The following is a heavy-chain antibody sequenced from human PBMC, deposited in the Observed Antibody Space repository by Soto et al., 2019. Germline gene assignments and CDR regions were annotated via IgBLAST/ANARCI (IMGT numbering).Heavy chain of an antibody. CDR1: GYTFTSYG. D-gene: IGHD3-10*02. J-gene: IGHJ6*02. CDR3: ASSTLFPYYYYSGMDV. CDR2: ISAYNGNT. Sequence: QVQLVQSGAEVKKPGASVKVSCKASGYTFTSYGISWVRQAPGQGLEWMGWISAYNGNTNYAQKLQGRVTMTTDTSTSTAYMELRSLRSDDTAVYYCASSTLFPYYYYSGMDVWGQGTTVTVSS. V-gene: IGHV1-18*01.